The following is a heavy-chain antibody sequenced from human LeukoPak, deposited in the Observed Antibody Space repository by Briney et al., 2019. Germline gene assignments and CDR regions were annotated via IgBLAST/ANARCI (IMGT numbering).Heavy chain of an antibody. CDR3: ATSGWYLLPGVY. CDR1: GDSISSTNYY. Sequence: SETLSLTCTVSGDSISSTNYYWGWIRQPPGKGLEWIGSIYYSGSTYYNPSLESRVTISVDTSKNQFSLKLSSVTAADTAVYYCATSGWYLLPGVYWGQGTLVTVSS. V-gene: IGHV4-39*01. D-gene: IGHD6-19*01. CDR2: IYYSGST. J-gene: IGHJ4*02.